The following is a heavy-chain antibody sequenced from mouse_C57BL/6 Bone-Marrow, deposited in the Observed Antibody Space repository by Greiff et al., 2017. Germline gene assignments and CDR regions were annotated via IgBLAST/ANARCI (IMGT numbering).Heavy chain of an antibody. CDR2: IWSGGST. CDR1: GFSLTSYG. Sequence: QVQLQQSGPGLVQPSQSLSITCTVSGFSLTSYGVHWVRQSPGKGLEWLGVIWSGGSTDYTAAFISRLSISKDNSESQVFFKMNSLQADDTAIYYCSRLYCDYLYYFDYWGKGPTLTVSS. J-gene: IGHJ2*01. CDR3: SRLYCDYLYYFDY. V-gene: IGHV2-2*01. D-gene: IGHD2-4*01.